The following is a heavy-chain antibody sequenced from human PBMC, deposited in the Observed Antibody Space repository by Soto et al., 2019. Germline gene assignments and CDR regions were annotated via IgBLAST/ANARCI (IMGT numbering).Heavy chain of an antibody. V-gene: IGHV4-30-4*01. Sequence: SETLSLTFTVSCGSISSGDYDWSWIRQPPGDGLEWIGYIYYSGRTYYNPSLKSRVTLSADTSNNPFSLKLSSVTAADTAVYYCANFASFTARAPSYFDYWGQGTLVTVSS. CDR1: CGSISSGDYD. J-gene: IGHJ4*02. CDR2: IYYSGRT. CDR3: ANFASFTARAPSYFDY. D-gene: IGHD3-16*02.